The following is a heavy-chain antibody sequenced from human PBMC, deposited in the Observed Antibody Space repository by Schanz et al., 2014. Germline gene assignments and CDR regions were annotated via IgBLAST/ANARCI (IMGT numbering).Heavy chain of an antibody. J-gene: IGHJ4*02. V-gene: IGHV3-30*04. CDR2: ISYDGGHK. Sequence: QVQLVESGGGVVQPGRSLRLSCAASGFTFSSYAMHWVRQAPGRGLQWVALISYDGGHKYYADSVKGRFTISRDNSKNTLYLQMSSLRTEDTAVYYCARGYSNIWSPMAYWGQGTLVAVSS. D-gene: IGHD6-13*01. CDR1: GFTFSSYA. CDR3: ARGYSNIWSPMAY.